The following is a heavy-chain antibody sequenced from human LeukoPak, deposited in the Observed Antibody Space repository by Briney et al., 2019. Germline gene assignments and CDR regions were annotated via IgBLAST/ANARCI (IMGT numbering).Heavy chain of an antibody. V-gene: IGHV3-48*03. Sequence: GGSLRLSCAASGFRFSSYEMNWVRQAPGKGLEWVSYISSSGSTKYYAESVKDRITISRDNAKNSLYLQMNSLRAEDTAVYYCAELGITMIGGVWGKGTTVTISS. CDR3: AELGITMIGGV. CDR2: ISSSGSTK. J-gene: IGHJ6*04. CDR1: GFRFSSYE. D-gene: IGHD3-10*02.